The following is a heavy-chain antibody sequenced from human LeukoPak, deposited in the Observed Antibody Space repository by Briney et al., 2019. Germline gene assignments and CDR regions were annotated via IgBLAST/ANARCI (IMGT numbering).Heavy chain of an antibody. CDR2: IGASGSTT. D-gene: IGHD3-22*01. CDR3: ARDTYYYDSSGYYGSDY. CDR1: GFTFSAYA. J-gene: IGHJ4*02. V-gene: IGHV3-23*01. Sequence: GGSLRLSRAASGFTFSAYAMRWVRQAPGKGLEWVSAIGASGSTTYYADSVKGRFTISRDNAKNSLYLQMNSLRAEDTAVYYCARDTYYYDSSGYYGSDYWGQGTLVTVSS.